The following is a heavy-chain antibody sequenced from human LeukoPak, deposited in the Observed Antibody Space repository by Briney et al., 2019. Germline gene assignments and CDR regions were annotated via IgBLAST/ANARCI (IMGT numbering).Heavy chain of an antibody. J-gene: IGHJ4*02. V-gene: IGHV4-59*01. D-gene: IGHD3-10*01. CDR2: IHYSGST. CDR1: GGSISSYY. CDR3: ARTITIRGLTFDY. Sequence: SETLSLTCTVSGGSISSYYWSWIRQPPGKGLEWIGYIHYSGSTNYNPSLTSRVTISVDTTKNKCSLKLTSVTAADTAVYYCARTITIRGLTFDYWGQGTLVTVSS.